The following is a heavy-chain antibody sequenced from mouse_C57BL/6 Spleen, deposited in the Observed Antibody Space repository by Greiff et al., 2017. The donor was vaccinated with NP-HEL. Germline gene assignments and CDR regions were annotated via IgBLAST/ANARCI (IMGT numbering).Heavy chain of an antibody. Sequence: EVQRVESGGGLVQPKGSLKLSCAASGFSFNTYAMNWVRQAPGKGLEWVARIRSKSNNYATYYADSVKDRFTISRDDSESMLYLQMNNLKTEDTAMYYCVRHREGGYAMAYWGQGTSVTVSS. V-gene: IGHV10-1*01. J-gene: IGHJ4*01. CDR2: IRSKSNNYAT. CDR1: GFSFNTYA. CDR3: VRHREGGYAMAY.